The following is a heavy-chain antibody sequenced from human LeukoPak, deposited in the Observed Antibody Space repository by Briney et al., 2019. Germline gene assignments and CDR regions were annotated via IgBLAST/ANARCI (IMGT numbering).Heavy chain of an antibody. CDR2: INHSGST. V-gene: IGHV4-39*07. D-gene: IGHD3-16*01. CDR3: ARTRLHRWFDP. J-gene: IGHJ5*02. Sequence: SETLSLTCAVSGDSVSSSNYYWSWIRQPPGKGLEWIGEINHSGSTNYNPSLKSRVTISVDTSKNQFSLKLSSVTAADTAVYYCARTRLHRWFDPWGQGTLVTVSS. CDR1: GDSVSSSNYY.